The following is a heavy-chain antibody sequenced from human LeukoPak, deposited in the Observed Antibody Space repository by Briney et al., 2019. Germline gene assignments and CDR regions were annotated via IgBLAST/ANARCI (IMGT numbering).Heavy chain of an antibody. D-gene: IGHD2-15*01. J-gene: IGHJ4*02. CDR2: IYSSGGA. CDR1: GGSFSGYY. Sequence: SETLSLTCAVYGGSFSGYYWSWIRQPPGKGLEWVGYIYSSGGANYNPSLRSRVAISVDTSKNHFSLKLTSVTAADTAVYYCARLGCCSGGSCLGADYWGQGTLVTVSS. V-gene: IGHV4-59*08. CDR3: ARLGCCSGGSCLGADY.